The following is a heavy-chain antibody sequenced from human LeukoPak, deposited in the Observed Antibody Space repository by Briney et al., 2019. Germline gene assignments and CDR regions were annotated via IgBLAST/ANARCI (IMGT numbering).Heavy chain of an antibody. V-gene: IGHV3-23*01. D-gene: IGHD3-22*01. Sequence: PGGSLRLSCAASGFTFSSYAMSWVRQAPGKGLEWVSAISGSGGSTYYADSVKGRFTISRDNSKNTLYLQMNSLRAEDTAVYYCAEGGDYDCRGYYWDYFDYWGQGTLVTVSS. CDR1: GFTFSSYA. CDR2: ISGSGGST. J-gene: IGHJ4*02. CDR3: AEGGDYDCRGYYWDYFDY.